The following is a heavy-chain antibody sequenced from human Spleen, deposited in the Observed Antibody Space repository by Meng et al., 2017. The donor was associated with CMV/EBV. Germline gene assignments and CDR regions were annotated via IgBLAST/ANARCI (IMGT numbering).Heavy chain of an antibody. J-gene: IGHJ4*02. CDR1: GFTVSSNY. CDR3: ARALRTTATPNYFDY. D-gene: IGHD4-11*01. CDR2: IYSGGST. V-gene: IGHV3-66*01. Sequence: VLLVEAGGGLVQPGGSLRLSCAASGFTVSSNYMSWVRQAPGKGLEWVSVIYSGGSTYYADSVKGRFTISRDNSKNTLYLQMNSLRAEDTAVYYCARALRTTATPNYFDYWGQGTLVTVSS.